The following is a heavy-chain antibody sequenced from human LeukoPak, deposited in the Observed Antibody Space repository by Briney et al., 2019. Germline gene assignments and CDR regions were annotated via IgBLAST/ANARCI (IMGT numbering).Heavy chain of an antibody. Sequence: PSETLSLTCTVSGGSISPYYWSWIRQPPGKGLEWIGYIYYSGSTNYNPSLQSRVIMSVDTSKNQFSLKLTSVTAADTAVYYCARHGSTAFDYWGQGTLVTVSS. CDR1: GGSISPYY. D-gene: IGHD5/OR15-5a*01. J-gene: IGHJ4*02. CDR3: ARHGSTAFDY. CDR2: IYYSGST. V-gene: IGHV4-59*01.